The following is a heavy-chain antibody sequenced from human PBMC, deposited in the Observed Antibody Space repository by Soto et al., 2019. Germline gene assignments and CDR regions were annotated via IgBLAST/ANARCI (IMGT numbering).Heavy chain of an antibody. D-gene: IGHD3-16*02. J-gene: IGHJ5*02. Sequence: SETLSLTCTVSGGSISSSSYYWGWIRQPPGKGLEWIGSIYYSGSTYYNPSLKSRVTISVDTSKNQFSLKLSSVTAADTAVYYCARFMITFGGVIVTSDPWGQGTLVTVSS. V-gene: IGHV4-39*01. CDR3: ARFMITFGGVIVTSDP. CDR2: IYYSGST. CDR1: GGSISSSSYY.